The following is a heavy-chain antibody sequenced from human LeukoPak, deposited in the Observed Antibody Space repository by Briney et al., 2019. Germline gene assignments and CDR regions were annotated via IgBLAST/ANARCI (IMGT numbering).Heavy chain of an antibody. V-gene: IGHV3-21*01. CDR1: GFTFSVYS. J-gene: IGHJ6*03. CDR3: AKVSHSSGWYSYYYYYYMDV. Sequence: PGGSLRLSCAASGFTFSVYSMNWVRQPPGKGLEWVSSLSSSSNYTYYADSVKGRFTISRDNSKNTLYLQMNSLRAEDTAVYYCAKVSHSSGWYSYYYYYYMDVWGKGTTVTVSS. CDR2: LSSSSNYT. D-gene: IGHD6-19*01.